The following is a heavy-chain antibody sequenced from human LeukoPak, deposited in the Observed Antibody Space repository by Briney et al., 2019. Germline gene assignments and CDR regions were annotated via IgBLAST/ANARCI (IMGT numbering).Heavy chain of an antibody. CDR1: GFTFSSYW. Sequence: GGSLRLSCAASGFTFSSYWMHWVRQAPGKGPVWVSRINSHGSSTSYTDSVKGRFTISRDNAKNTLYLQMNSLRAEDTAVYYCATNYEYWGQRTLVTASS. CDR2: INSHGSST. V-gene: IGHV3-74*01. CDR3: ATNYEY. J-gene: IGHJ4*02.